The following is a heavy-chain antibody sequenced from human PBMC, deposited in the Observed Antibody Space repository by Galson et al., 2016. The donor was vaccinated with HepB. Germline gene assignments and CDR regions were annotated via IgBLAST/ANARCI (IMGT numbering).Heavy chain of an antibody. J-gene: IGHJ4*02. Sequence: SLRLSCAASGFSVTSNYMSWVRQAPGKGLEWVSVIYSGGNTYYADSVRGRFTISRDSSNNTLYLQMNSLRAEDTAIYYCARRGFWSAYLDYWGQGSLVTVSS. CDR2: IYSGGNT. V-gene: IGHV3-53*01. CDR3: ARRGFWSAYLDY. D-gene: IGHD3-3*01. CDR1: GFSVTSNY.